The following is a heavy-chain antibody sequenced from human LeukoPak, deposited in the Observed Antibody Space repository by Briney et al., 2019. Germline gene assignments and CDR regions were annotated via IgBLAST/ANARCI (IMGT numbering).Heavy chain of an antibody. V-gene: IGHV1-69*05. CDR2: IIPIFGTA. J-gene: IGHJ4*02. CDR1: GVTFSSYA. D-gene: IGHD3-22*01. Sequence: SVKVSCKASGVTFSSYAISWVRQAPGPGLEWMGGIIPIFGTANYAQTFQGRVTITTDESTSTAYMELSSLRSEDTAVYYCARSARYDSSGYSKSGDYWGQGTLVTVSS. CDR3: ARSARYDSSGYSKSGDY.